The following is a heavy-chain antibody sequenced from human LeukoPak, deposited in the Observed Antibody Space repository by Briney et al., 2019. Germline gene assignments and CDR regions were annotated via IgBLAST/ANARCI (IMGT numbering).Heavy chain of an antibody. CDR2: IYPGDSDT. V-gene: IGHV5-51*01. J-gene: IGHJ4*02. D-gene: IGHD3-22*01. CDR1: GSIFTSYW. CDR3: ARGGYYDSSGNDY. Sequence: TTGASLQISCKGSGSIFTSYWIGWVRQLPGKGLEWMGIIYPGDSDTRYSPSFQGQVTISADKSISTASLQWRGLKASDTAMYFCARGGYYDSSGNDYWGQGTLVTVSS.